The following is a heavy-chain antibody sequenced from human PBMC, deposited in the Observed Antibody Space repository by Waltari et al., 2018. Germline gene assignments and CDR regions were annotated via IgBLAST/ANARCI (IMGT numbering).Heavy chain of an antibody. CDR3: ARDRGRGLYLDS. V-gene: IGHV4-4*02. Sequence: QLQLQESGPGLVKPSGTLSVTFAVSGDSFSGSYCWSWVRQPPGKGLEWIGQIHGSGRSNYNPSLESRLTVSMDTSSNHFSLTVTSATAADTAIYYCARDRGRGLYLDSWGQGTLVTVSP. CDR1: GDSFSGSYC. D-gene: IGHD1-26*01. CDR2: IHGSGRS. J-gene: IGHJ4*02.